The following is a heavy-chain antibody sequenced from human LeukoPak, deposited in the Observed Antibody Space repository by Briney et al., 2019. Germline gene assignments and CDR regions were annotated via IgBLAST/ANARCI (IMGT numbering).Heavy chain of an antibody. Sequence: GASVKVSCKASGYTFTSYDINWVRQATGQGLEWMGWMNPNSGNTGYAQKFQGRVTMTEDTSTDTAYMELSSLRSEDTAVYYCATDPRGLYHFDYWGQGTLVTVSS. D-gene: IGHD3-16*02. CDR3: ATDPRGLYHFDY. CDR1: GYTFTSYD. V-gene: IGHV1-8*01. J-gene: IGHJ4*02. CDR2: MNPNSGNT.